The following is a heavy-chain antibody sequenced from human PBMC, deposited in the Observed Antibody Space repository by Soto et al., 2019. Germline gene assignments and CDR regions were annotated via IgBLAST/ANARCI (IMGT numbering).Heavy chain of an antibody. CDR1: GFTFRSYW. J-gene: IGHJ4*02. CDR2: IKGDGSEK. V-gene: IGHV3-7*01. CDR3: ASSLL. Sequence: EGQMVESGGGLVQPGGSLRLSCAASGFTFRSYWMYWVRQAPGKGLEWVANIKGDGSEKNYVDSVKGRFTISRDNAKNSLYLQMNSLRVEDTAVYYCASSLLRGQGTLVTVSS.